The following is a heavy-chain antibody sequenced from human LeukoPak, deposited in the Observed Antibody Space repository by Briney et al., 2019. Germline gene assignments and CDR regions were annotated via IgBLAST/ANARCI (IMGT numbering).Heavy chain of an antibody. CDR1: GGTFSSYV. V-gene: IGHV1-69*13. CDR3: ASDHYDFARMDV. D-gene: IGHD3-3*01. CDR2: IIPIFGTA. Sequence: SVKVSCKASGGTFSSYVISWVRQAPGQGLEWMGGIIPIFGTANYAQKFQGRVTITADESTSTAYMELSSLRSEDTAVYYCASDHYDFARMDVWGQGTTVTVSS. J-gene: IGHJ6*02.